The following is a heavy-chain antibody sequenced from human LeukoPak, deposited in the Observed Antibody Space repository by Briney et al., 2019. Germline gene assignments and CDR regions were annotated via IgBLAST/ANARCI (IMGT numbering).Heavy chain of an antibody. CDR3: ARVSGYYDSSGPIGPRYYYYGMDV. CDR2: IYSGGST. V-gene: IGHV3-53*04. CDR1: GFTVSSNY. D-gene: IGHD3-22*01. Sequence: PGGSLRLSCAASGFTVSSNYMSWVRQAPGKGLEWVSVIYSGGSTYYADSVKGRFTISRHNSKTPLYLQMNSLRAEDTAVYYCARVSGYYDSSGPIGPRYYYYGMDVWGQGTTVTVSS. J-gene: IGHJ6*02.